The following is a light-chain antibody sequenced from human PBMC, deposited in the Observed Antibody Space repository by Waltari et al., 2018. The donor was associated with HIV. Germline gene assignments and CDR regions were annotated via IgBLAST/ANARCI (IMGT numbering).Light chain of an antibody. J-gene: IGLJ6*01. CDR2: RNH. CDR3: ATWDDSLSAVV. V-gene: IGLV1-47*01. Sequence: QSVLTQPPSASGTPGQGVTISCSGVNSNIGSNDVYSYHQLPGASPKLLIFRNHQRPLGVPDRFFASKSGASASLAISGLRSEDDGVYFCATWDDSLSAVVFGGGTMVTVL. CDR1: NSNIGSND.